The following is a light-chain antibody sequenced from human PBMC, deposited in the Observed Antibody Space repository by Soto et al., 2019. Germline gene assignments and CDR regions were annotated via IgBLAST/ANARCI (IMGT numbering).Light chain of an antibody. CDR3: CSYAGTSYV. CDR2: DVS. V-gene: IGLV2-11*01. J-gene: IGLJ1*01. Sequence: QSVLTQPRSVSGSPGQSVTISCTGTSSDVGGYNYVSWYQQHPGKAPKLMIYDVSKRPSGVPDRFSGSKSGNTASLTISGLQAEDEADYYCCSYAGTSYVFGTGTKLPS. CDR1: SSDVGGYNY.